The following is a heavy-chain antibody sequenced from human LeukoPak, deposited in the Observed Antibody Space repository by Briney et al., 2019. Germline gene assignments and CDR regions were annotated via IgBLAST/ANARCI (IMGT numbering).Heavy chain of an antibody. D-gene: IGHD1-14*01. Sequence: PSETPSLTCTASGGSISSYYWSWIRQPPGKGLEWIGYIYYSGSTNYNPSLKSRVTVSVDTSKNQFSLKLSSVTAADTAVYYCARHEFGFEGTIDYWGQGTLVTVSS. V-gene: IGHV4-59*08. CDR2: IYYSGST. J-gene: IGHJ4*02. CDR3: ARHEFGFEGTIDY. CDR1: GGSISSYY.